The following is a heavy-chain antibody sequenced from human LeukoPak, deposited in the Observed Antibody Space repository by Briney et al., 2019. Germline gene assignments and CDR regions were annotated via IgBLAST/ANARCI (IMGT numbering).Heavy chain of an antibody. V-gene: IGHV4-34*01. J-gene: IGHJ4*02. CDR3: ARGRGYCSSTSCYTLLDY. CDR2: INHSGST. Sequence: SETLSLTCTVSGGSISSYYWSWIRQPPGKGLEWIGEINHSGSTNYNPSLKSRVTISVDTSKNQFSLKLSSVTAADTAVYYCARGRGYCSSTSCYTLLDYWGQGTLVTVSS. D-gene: IGHD2-2*02. CDR1: GGSISSYY.